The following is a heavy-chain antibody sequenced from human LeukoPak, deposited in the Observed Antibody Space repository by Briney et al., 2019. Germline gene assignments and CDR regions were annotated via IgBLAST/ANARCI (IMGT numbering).Heavy chain of an antibody. D-gene: IGHD6-13*01. CDR3: ARLFSSSWYRGAFDL. CDR1: GGSISSSSYY. V-gene: IGHV4-39*01. CDR2: IYYSGNT. J-gene: IGHJ3*01. Sequence: SETLSLTCTVSGGSISSSSYYWGWIRQPPGKGLEWIGSIYYSGNTYYNPSLKSRVTISVDTSKNQLSLKLSSVTAADTAVYYCARLFSSSWYRGAFDLWGQGTMVTVSS.